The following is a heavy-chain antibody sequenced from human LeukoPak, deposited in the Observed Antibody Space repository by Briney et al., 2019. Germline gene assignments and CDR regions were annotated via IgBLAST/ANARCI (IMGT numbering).Heavy chain of an antibody. J-gene: IGHJ3*02. CDR1: GFTFNNAW. V-gene: IGHV3-15*01. CDR3: TTLEMASIIRWVEAFDI. Sequence: GGSLRLSCAASGFTFNNAWMSWVRQAPGKGLEWVGRIKSKTDGGTTDYAAPVKGRFTISRDDSKNTLYLQMNSLKTEDTAVYYCTTLEMASIIRWVEAFDIWGQGTMVTVSS. D-gene: IGHD5-24*01. CDR2: IKSKTDGGTT.